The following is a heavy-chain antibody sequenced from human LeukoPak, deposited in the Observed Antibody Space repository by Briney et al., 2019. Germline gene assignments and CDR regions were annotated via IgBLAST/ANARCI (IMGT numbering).Heavy chain of an antibody. D-gene: IGHD6-13*01. V-gene: IGHV4-31*03. CDR1: GGSISSGGYY. Sequence: KSSETLSLTCTVSGGSISSGGYYWSWIRQHPGKGLEWIGYIYYSGSTYYNPSLTSRVTISVDTSKNQFSLKLSSVTAADTAVYYCAGDSSWSDYYFDYWGQGTLVTVSS. J-gene: IGHJ4*02. CDR2: IYYSGST. CDR3: AGDSSWSDYYFDY.